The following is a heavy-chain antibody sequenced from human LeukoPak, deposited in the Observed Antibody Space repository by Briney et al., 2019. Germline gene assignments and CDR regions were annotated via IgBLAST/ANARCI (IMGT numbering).Heavy chain of an antibody. CDR3: AKGSRSSSFDY. Sequence: GGSLRLSCAASGFTFDDYAMHWVRQAPGKGLEWVSGISWNSGSIGYADSVKGRFTISRDNAKNSLYLQMNSLRAEDTALYYCAKGSRSSSFDYWGQGTLVTVSS. CDR1: GFTFDDYA. D-gene: IGHD6-6*01. V-gene: IGHV3-9*01. CDR2: ISWNSGSI. J-gene: IGHJ4*02.